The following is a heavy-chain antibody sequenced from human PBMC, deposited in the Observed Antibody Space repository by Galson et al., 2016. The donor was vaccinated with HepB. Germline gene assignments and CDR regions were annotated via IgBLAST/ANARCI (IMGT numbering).Heavy chain of an antibody. CDR2: ISDDGVTQ. J-gene: IGHJ4*02. CDR1: GFIFRDFS. D-gene: IGHD6-19*01. Sequence: SLRLSCAASGFIFRDFSMHWIRPTPAKGLEWMAVISDDGVTQHYADSLKGRITISRDNSNNTLYLEMNSLRPEDTAVYYCARGLGRISWSFDYWGQRTLVTVSS. CDR3: ARGLGRISWSFDY. V-gene: IGHV3-30*04.